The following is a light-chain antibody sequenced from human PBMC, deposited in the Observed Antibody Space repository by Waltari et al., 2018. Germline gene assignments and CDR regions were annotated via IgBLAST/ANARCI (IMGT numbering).Light chain of an antibody. CDR1: SSNIGTNT. V-gene: IGLV1-44*01. J-gene: IGLJ1*01. CDR2: SNN. Sequence: QSVLTQPPSASGTPGPRVTISCSGSSSNIGTNTVNWYQQPPGTAPKPRIQSNNQRPSGVPDRFSGSKSGTSVSLAISGLQSEDEADYYCAAWDDSLNGRVFGTGTKVTVL. CDR3: AAWDDSLNGRV.